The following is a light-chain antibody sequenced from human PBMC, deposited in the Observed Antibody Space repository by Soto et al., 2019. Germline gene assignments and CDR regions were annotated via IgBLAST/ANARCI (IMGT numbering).Light chain of an antibody. CDR3: QQYGSAPRT. V-gene: IGKV3-20*01. Sequence: PGESATLSCRASQSVSSDSLAWYRQKPGQAPRLLVYDASSRATGIPDRFSGSGSVTDFTLTISRLEPEDFAVYYCQQYGSAPRTFGQGTKVDIK. CDR1: QSVSSDS. CDR2: DAS. J-gene: IGKJ1*01.